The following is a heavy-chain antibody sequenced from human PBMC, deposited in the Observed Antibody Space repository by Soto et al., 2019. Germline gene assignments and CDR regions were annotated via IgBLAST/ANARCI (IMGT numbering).Heavy chain of an antibody. Sequence: SETLSLTCTVSGASISGFYWSWIRKSAGKGLEWIGRIYATGTTDYNPSLKSRLIISIDTSKNQFSLKVGSVTAADTGVYYFASSSLYGMDVWGRGSTVTVSS. J-gene: IGHJ6*02. V-gene: IGHV4-4*07. CDR1: GASISGFY. CDR2: IYATGTT. CDR3: ASSSLYGMDV.